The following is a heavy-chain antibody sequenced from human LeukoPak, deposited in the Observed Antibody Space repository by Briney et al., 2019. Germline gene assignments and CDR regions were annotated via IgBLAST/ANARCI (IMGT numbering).Heavy chain of an antibody. CDR3: ARVGSRYCSGANCYDGF. J-gene: IGHJ4*02. D-gene: IGHD2-15*01. CDR1: GFTFSSYA. V-gene: IGHV3-23*01. CDR2: ISGSGGST. Sequence: GGSLRLSCAASGFTFSSYAMSWVRQAPGKGLEWVSAISGSGGSTYYADSVKGRFTISRDNSKNTLYLQMNNLRAEDTAIYYCARVGSRYCSGANCYDGFWGQGTLVSVSS.